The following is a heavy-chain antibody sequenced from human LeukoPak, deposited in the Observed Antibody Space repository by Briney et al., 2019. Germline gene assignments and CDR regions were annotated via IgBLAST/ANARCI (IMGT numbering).Heavy chain of an antibody. CDR2: IFHTGDT. V-gene: IGHV4-59*08. Sequence: SETLSLTCTVSGVSFTDYYWSWIRQPPGKGLEWIAYIFHTGDTRHNPSLKSRITISLDTSKNQFSLKLNSVTAADTAVYYCARHPLRGGFDYWGQGTLVTVSS. J-gene: IGHJ4*02. CDR1: GVSFTDYY. CDR3: ARHPLRGGFDY.